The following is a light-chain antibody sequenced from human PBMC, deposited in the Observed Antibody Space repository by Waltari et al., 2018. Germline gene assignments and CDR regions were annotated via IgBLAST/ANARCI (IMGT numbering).Light chain of an antibody. CDR3: QHYESLPVT. CDR1: QSISKY. CDR2: HAS. Sequence: EIVLPKSPGTLSLPPGERATLSCRASQSISKYLAWYQPKPGQAPRLLIYHASSRAAGIPDRFSGSGSGTDFSLSISRLEPEDFAVYYCQHYESLPVTFGQGTKVEIK. V-gene: IGKV3-20*01. J-gene: IGKJ1*01.